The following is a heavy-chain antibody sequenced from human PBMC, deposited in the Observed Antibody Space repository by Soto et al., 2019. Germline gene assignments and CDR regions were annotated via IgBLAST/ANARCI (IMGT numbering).Heavy chain of an antibody. V-gene: IGHV3-23*01. J-gene: IGHJ4*02. Sequence: EVQLLESGGGLVQPGGSLRLSCAASGFTFSSYAMSWVRQAPGKGLECVSSISGSGGSTYYADSVKGRFTISRDNSKNTLHLQMNSLSAEDTAVYYCAKDQRGFSSTARIDYWGQGTLVTVSS. CDR2: ISGSGGST. D-gene: IGHD6-13*01. CDR3: AKDQRGFSSTARIDY. CDR1: GFTFSSYA.